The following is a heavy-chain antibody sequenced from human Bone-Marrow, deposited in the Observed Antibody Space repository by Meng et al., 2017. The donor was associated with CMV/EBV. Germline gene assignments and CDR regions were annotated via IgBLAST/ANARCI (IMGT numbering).Heavy chain of an antibody. J-gene: IGHJ4*02. CDR1: GFTFDDYA. V-gene: IGHV3-9*01. Sequence: GGSLRLSCAASGFTFDDYAMHWVRQAPGKGLEWVSGITWDSAGIHYADSVKGRFTLSRDNAKNSLYLQMNSLRAGDTALYYCARAYCSSTSCPPDIWGQGTLVTVSS. CDR3: ARAYCSSTSCPPDI. D-gene: IGHD2-2*01. CDR2: ITWDSAGI.